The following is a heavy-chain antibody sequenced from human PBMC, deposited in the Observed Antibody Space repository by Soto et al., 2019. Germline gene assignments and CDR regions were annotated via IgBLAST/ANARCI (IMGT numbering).Heavy chain of an antibody. D-gene: IGHD3-3*01. CDR3: ARTQQGDFWSGYGAYFDY. V-gene: IGHV1-18*01. Sequence: QVQLVQSGAEVKKPGASVKVSCKASGYTFTSYGISWVRQAPGQGLEWMGWISAYNGNTNYAQKLQGRVTMTTDTSTSTAYMELRSLRSDDTAVYYCARTQQGDFWSGYGAYFDYWGQGTLVTVSS. CDR1: GYTFTSYG. J-gene: IGHJ4*02. CDR2: ISAYNGNT.